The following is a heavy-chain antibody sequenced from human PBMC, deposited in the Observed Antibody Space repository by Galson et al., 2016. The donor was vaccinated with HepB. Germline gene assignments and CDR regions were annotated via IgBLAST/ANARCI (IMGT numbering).Heavy chain of an antibody. CDR1: GFTFGNYW. CDR2: INKDGSEK. CDR3: ARGSGMEGVLDY. J-gene: IGHJ4*02. Sequence: SLRLSCAASGFTFGNYWMTWVRQATGRGLEWVADINKDGSEKNYVESVTGRFTISRDNAKNSLYLQMNSLQTEDTAVYYCARGSGMEGVLDYWGQGILVTVTS. D-gene: IGHD1-26*01. V-gene: IGHV3-7*05.